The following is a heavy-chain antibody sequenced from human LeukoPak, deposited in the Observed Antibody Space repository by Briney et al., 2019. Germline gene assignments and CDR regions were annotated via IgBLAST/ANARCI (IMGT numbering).Heavy chain of an antibody. CDR3: AKGADSSSYYYYYGMDV. D-gene: IGHD6-13*01. V-gene: IGHV3-9*01. CDR1: GFTFDDYA. J-gene: IGHJ6*02. Sequence: GGSLRLSCAASGFTFDDYAMHWVRQAPGKGLEWVSGISWNSGSIGYADSVKGRFTISRDNAKNSLYLQMNSLRAEDTALYYCAKGADSSSYYYYYGMDVWGQGTTVTASS. CDR2: ISWNSGSI.